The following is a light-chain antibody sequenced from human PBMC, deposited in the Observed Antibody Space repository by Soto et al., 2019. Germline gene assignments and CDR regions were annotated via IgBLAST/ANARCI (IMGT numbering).Light chain of an antibody. CDR3: QHYASFSGT. CDR2: GAS. V-gene: IGKV3-20*01. CDR1: QSVSSSY. Sequence: EIVLTQSPSTLSLSPGERATLSCRASQSVSSSYLAWYQQRPGQAPRLLIYGASSRATGIPDRFSGSGSGTEFTLTISSLQPDDFATYYCQHYASFSGTFGQGTKVDIK. J-gene: IGKJ1*01.